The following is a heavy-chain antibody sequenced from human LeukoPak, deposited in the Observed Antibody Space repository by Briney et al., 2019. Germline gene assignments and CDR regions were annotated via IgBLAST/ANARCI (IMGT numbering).Heavy chain of an antibody. Sequence: SETLSLTCAVYGGSFSGYYWSWIRQPPGKGLEWIGEINHSGSTNYNPSLKSRVTISVDTSKNQFSLKLSSVTAADTVVYYCARGRRWPFDYWGQGTLVTVSS. CDR2: INHSGST. V-gene: IGHV4-34*01. CDR3: ARGRRWPFDY. J-gene: IGHJ4*02. D-gene: IGHD1-14*01. CDR1: GGSFSGYY.